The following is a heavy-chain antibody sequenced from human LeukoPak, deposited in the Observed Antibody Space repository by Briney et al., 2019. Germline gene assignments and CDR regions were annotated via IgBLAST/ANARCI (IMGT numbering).Heavy chain of an antibody. Sequence: GASVKVSCKASGYTFTGYYMHWVRQAPGQGLEWMGWINPNSGGTNYAQKFQGRVTMTRDTSISTAYMELSRLRSDDTAVYYCATGECTSCYVSVVHAFDIWGQGTMVTVSS. CDR2: INPNSGGT. J-gene: IGHJ3*02. CDR1: GYTFTGYY. D-gene: IGHD2-2*01. V-gene: IGHV1-2*02. CDR3: ATGECTSCYVSVVHAFDI.